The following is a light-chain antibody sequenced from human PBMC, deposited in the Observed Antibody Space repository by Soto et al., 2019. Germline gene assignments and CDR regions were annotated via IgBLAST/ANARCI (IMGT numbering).Light chain of an antibody. Sequence: DIQMTQSPSTLSASLGDRVAITCRASQTITTWLAWYQQKPGKAPNLLIYKASSLESGVPPRFSGSGSGTEFTLTISSLQPDDFATYYCQQYHSYPWTFGQGTKVDI. V-gene: IGKV1-5*03. J-gene: IGKJ1*01. CDR3: QQYHSYPWT. CDR2: KAS. CDR1: QTITTW.